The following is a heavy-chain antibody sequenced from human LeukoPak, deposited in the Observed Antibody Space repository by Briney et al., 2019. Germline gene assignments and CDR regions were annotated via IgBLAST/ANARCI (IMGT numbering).Heavy chain of an antibody. CDR3: VRHDSYYDSSGPYDY. J-gene: IGHJ4*02. CDR1: GGSISSYY. D-gene: IGHD3-22*01. V-gene: IGHV4-59*08. Sequence: SETLSLTCTISGGSISSYYWTWIRQPPGKGLEWIGYIYYSGSTNYNPSLKSRVTISVDTSKNQFSLKLSSVTAADTAVYYCVRHDSYYDSSGPYDYWGQGTLVTVSS. CDR2: IYYSGST.